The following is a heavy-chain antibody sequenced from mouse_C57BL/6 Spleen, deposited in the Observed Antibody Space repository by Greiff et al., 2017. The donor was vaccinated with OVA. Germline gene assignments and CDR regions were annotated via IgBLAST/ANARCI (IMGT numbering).Heavy chain of an antibody. CDR2: IDPETGGT. V-gene: IGHV1-15*01. CDR3: TRKNYGFAY. J-gene: IGHJ3*01. D-gene: IGHD1-1*01. Sequence: QVQLQQSGAELVRPGASVTLSCKASGYTFTDYEMHWVKQTPVHGLEWIGAIDPETGGTAYNQKFTGKAILTADKSSSTAYMELRSLTSEDSAVYYCTRKNYGFAYWGQGTLVTVSA. CDR1: GYTFTDYE.